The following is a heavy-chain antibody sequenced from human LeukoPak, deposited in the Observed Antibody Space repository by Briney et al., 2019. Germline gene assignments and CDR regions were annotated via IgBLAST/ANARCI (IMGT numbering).Heavy chain of an antibody. CDR1: GGTFSSYA. V-gene: IGHV1-69*06. CDR3: AREGVATISGALDY. CDR2: IIPIFGTA. D-gene: IGHD5-12*01. J-gene: IGHJ4*02. Sequence: SVKASCKASGGTFSSYAISWVRQAPGQGLEWMGGIIPIFGTANYAQKFRGRVTITADKSTSTAYMELSSLRSEDTAVYYCAREGVATISGALDYWGQGTLVTVSS.